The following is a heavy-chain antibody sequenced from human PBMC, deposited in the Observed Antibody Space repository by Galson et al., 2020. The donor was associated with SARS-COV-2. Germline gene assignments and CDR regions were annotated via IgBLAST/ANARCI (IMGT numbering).Heavy chain of an antibody. V-gene: IGHV3-15*01. Sequence: SNAWMSWVRQAPGKGLEWVGRIKSKTDGGTTDYAAHVKGRFTISRDDSKNTLYLQMNSLKTEDTAVYYCTTAIYSFTSYGMGVVGQGTTFTVSS. J-gene: IGHJ6*02. CDR2: IKSKTDGGTT. CDR1: SNAW. CDR3: TTAIYSFTSYGMGV. D-gene: IGHD2-15*01.